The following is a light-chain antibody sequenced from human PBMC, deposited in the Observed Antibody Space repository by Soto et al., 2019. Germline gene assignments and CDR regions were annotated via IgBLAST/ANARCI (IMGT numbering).Light chain of an antibody. CDR3: QQYNSLWGT. Sequence: DIQMTQSPSTLSASVGDRVTITCRASQSISSWLAWYQQKPGKAPKLLIYKASSLESGVPSRFSGSGSGTEFTLTISSLQHDDFDTYYCQQYNSLWGTLGQGTKVDIK. CDR2: KAS. J-gene: IGKJ1*01. V-gene: IGKV1-5*03. CDR1: QSISSW.